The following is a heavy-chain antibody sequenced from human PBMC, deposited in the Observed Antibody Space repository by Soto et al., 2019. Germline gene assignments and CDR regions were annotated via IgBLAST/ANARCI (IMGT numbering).Heavy chain of an antibody. V-gene: IGHV4-59*08. Sequence: SETLSLTCTVSGGSISSYYWSWIRQPPGKGLEWIGYIYYSGSTNYNPSLKSRVTVSVDTSKNQFSLKLSSVTAADTAVYYCARRPRDFWFDPWGQGTLVTVSS. J-gene: IGHJ5*02. CDR1: GGSISSYY. CDR2: IYYSGST. D-gene: IGHD2-21*02. CDR3: ARRPRDFWFDP.